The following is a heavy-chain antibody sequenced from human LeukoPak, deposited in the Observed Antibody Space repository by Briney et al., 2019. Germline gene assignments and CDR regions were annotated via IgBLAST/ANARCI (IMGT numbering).Heavy chain of an antibody. CDR2: IYNTGSA. CDR3: VSHPYSSYYYHMDV. Sequence: SETLSLTCAVSGGSISSGTHYWNWIRRHPGQGLEWIGHIYNTGSAYYNPSLMSRVSISIDTSENQFSLKLSSVSAADTGVYYCVSHPYSSYYYHMDVWGRGTTVTVSS. V-gene: IGHV4-31*11. CDR1: GGSISSGTHY. J-gene: IGHJ6*02. D-gene: IGHD5-18*01.